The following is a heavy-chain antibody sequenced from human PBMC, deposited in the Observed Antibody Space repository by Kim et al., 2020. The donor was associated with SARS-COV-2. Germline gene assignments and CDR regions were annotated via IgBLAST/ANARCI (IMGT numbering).Heavy chain of an antibody. V-gene: IGHV4-61*01. J-gene: IGHJ4*02. CDR3: ARGRGYSYGSLDY. CDR2: IYYSGST. Sequence: SETLSLTCTVSGGSVSSGSYYWSWIRQPPGKGLEWIGYIYYSGSTNYNPSLKSRVTISVDTSKNQFSLKLSSVTAADTAVYYCARGRGYSYGSLDYWGQGTLVTVSS. D-gene: IGHD5-18*01. CDR1: GGSVSSGSYY.